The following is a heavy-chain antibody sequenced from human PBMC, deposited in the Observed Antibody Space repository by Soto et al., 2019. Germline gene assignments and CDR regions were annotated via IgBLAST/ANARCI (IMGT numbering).Heavy chain of an antibody. V-gene: IGHV3-9*01. CDR3: AKRRSPRVAVDPSGFDY. CDR1: GFTFDDYA. J-gene: IGHJ4*02. Sequence: GRSLRLSCAASGFTFDDYAMHWVRQATGKGLEWVSGISWNSGSIGYADSVKGRFTISRDNAKNSLYLQMNSLRGEDTALYYCAKRRSPRVAVDPSGFDYWGQGTLVNVSS. CDR2: ISWNSGSI. D-gene: IGHD6-19*01.